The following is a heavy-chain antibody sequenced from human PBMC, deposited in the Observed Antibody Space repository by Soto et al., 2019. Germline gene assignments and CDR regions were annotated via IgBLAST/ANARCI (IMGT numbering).Heavy chain of an antibody. CDR2: ISSSGSTI. CDR3: ARDKPYYDYVWGSYRYGMDV. D-gene: IGHD3-16*02. CDR1: GFTFSSYE. V-gene: IGHV3-48*03. Sequence: GGSLRLSCAASGFTFSSYEMNWVRQAPGKGLEWVSYISSSGSTIYYADSVKGRFTISRDNAKNSLYLQMNSLRAEDTAVYYCARDKPYYDYVWGSYRYGMDVWGQGT. J-gene: IGHJ6*01.